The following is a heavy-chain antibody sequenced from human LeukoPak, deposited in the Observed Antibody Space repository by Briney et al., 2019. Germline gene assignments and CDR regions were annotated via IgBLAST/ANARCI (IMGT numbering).Heavy chain of an antibody. Sequence: GRSLRLSCAASGFTFSSYGMHWVRQAPGKGLEWVAVISYDGSNKYYADSVKGRFTISRGNAKNSLYLEMNTLRDEDTAVYYCARDLILADSSGSSAHDYWGQGTLVTVSS. CDR2: ISYDGSNK. V-gene: IGHV3-30*03. CDR3: ARDLILADSSGSSAHDY. J-gene: IGHJ4*02. D-gene: IGHD2-15*01. CDR1: GFTFSSYG.